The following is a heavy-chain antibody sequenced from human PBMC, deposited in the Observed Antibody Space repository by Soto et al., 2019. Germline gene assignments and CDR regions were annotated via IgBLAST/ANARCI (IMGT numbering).Heavy chain of an antibody. D-gene: IGHD6-19*01. Sequence: PGESLKISCKGLGNSFNNWIGWVRQMPGKGLEWVGIIYPGDSDTRYSPSFQGQVTISADKSISTAYLQWSSLKASDTAMYYCARPREAGKYYYGVDVWGQGTTVTVSS. CDR2: IYPGDSDT. CDR1: GNSFNNW. CDR3: ARPREAGKYYYGVDV. J-gene: IGHJ6*02. V-gene: IGHV5-51*01.